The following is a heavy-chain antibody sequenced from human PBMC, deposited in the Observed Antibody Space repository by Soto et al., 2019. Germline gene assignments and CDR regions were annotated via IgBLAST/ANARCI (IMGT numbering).Heavy chain of an antibody. CDR1: GLTFSNYG. CDR3: ARESSSTVTTGGGGSAKDY. Sequence: QVHLVESGGGVVQPGRSLRLSCAASGLTFSNYGMHWVRQAPGKGLEWVAFISYDGTNRCYPDSVKGRFTISRDNSKNPLYLHMNSLKAEDTAVYYCARESSSTVTTGGGGSAKDYWGQGTLVTVSS. V-gene: IGHV3-30-3*01. D-gene: IGHD4-17*01. J-gene: IGHJ4*02. CDR2: ISYDGTNR.